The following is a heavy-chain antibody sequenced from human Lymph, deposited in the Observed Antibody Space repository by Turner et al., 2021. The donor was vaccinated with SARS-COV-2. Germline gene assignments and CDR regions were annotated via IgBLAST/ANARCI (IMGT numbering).Heavy chain of an antibody. J-gene: IGHJ4*02. CDR1: GFTVGNYA. CDR2: ISGDGVST. D-gene: IGHD3-3*01. CDR3: ARVWRACDS. Sequence: EVQLVEAGRGLDQPGKALRLCCAASGFTVGNYAMQWVRQAPGKGLEYVAAISGDGVSTYYAISVKCRFNISRDNSKNTLYLQMAGLRAEDMAVYFCARVWRACDSWGQGTLVTVSS. V-gene: IGHV3-64*01.